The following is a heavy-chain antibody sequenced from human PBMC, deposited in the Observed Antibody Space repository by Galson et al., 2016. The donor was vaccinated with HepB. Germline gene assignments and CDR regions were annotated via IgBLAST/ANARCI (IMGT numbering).Heavy chain of an antibody. V-gene: IGHV4-34*01. CDR1: GGSFGGYQ. CDR2: INHSGST. Sequence: SETLSLTCAVYGGSFGGYQWSWVRQPPGKGLEWIGEINHSGSTNYNPSLKSRVATSVDTSKNQFSLNLTSVTAADTAVYYCASLGYSLRYFLHWGQGTLVAVSS. D-gene: IGHD5-18*01. CDR3: ASLGYSLRYFLH. J-gene: IGHJ1*01.